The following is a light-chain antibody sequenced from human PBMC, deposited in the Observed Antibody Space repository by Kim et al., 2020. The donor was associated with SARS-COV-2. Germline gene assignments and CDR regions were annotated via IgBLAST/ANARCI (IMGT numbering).Light chain of an antibody. J-gene: IGKJ1*01. V-gene: IGKV1-39*01. Sequence: ASVGDRVTITCRASQSITNYLHWYQQKPGQVPKLLIYAASSLQSGVPSRFSGSGSGTGFSLTISSLQPEDFATYYCQQSHTSPWTFGQGTKVEIK. CDR3: QQSHTSPWT. CDR2: AAS. CDR1: QSITNY.